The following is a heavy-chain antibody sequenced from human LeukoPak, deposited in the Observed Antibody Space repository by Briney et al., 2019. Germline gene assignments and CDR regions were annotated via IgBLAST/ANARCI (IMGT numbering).Heavy chain of an antibody. CDR1: GYTFTGYY. Sequence: ASVKVSCKASGYTFTGYYMHWVRRAPGQGLEWMGWINPNSGGTNYAQKFQGRVTMTRDTSTSTAYMELSRLRSDDTAVYYCARGGSIAAYPVVDYWGQGTLVTVSS. CDR3: ARGGSIAAYPVVDY. J-gene: IGHJ4*02. D-gene: IGHD6-6*01. CDR2: INPNSGGT. V-gene: IGHV1-2*02.